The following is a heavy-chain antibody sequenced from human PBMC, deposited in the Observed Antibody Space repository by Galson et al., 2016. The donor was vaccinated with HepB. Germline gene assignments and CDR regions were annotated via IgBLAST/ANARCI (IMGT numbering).Heavy chain of an antibody. CDR3: ARGPNYYDSGTLVY. V-gene: IGHV4-39*07. J-gene: IGHJ4*02. CDR1: GGSVSSSNYY. D-gene: IGHD3-10*01. Sequence: SETLSLTCTVSGGSVSSSNYYWGWIRQPPGKGLEWIGNIYFSGSAYYNPSFKSRVTISVDTSKNQFSPKLSSVTAADTAVYFCARGPNYYDSGTLVYWGQGTLVTVSS. CDR2: IYFSGSA.